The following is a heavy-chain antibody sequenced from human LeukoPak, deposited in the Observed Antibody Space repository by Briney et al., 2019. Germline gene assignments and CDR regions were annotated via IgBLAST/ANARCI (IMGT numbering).Heavy chain of an antibody. J-gene: IGHJ4*02. CDR3: ARESQSVLWFGVHL. Sequence: SETLSLTCTVSGGSISSYYWSWIRQPAGKGLEWIGRIYTSGSTNYNPSLKSRVTMSVDTSKNQFSLKLSSVTAADTAVYHCARESQSVLWFGVHLRGQGTLVTVSS. D-gene: IGHD3-10*01. CDR1: GGSISSYY. CDR2: IYTSGST. V-gene: IGHV4-4*07.